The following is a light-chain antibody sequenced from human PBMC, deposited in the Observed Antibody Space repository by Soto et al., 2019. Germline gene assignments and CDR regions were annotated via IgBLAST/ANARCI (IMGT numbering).Light chain of an antibody. CDR3: QPYYSYPRT. CDR2: AAS. V-gene: IGKV1-8*01. Sequence: AIRMTQSPSSLSASTGDRVTITCRASQCISSYLAWYQQKPGKAPKLLIYAASTLQSGGPSRFSGSGSGTDFTLTIRCLQSEDCATYYCQPYYSYPRTLGQGTKAEIK. J-gene: IGKJ1*01. CDR1: QCISSY.